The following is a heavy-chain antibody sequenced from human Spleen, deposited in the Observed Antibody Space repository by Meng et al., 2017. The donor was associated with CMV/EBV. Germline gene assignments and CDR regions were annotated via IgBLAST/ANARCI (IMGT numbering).Heavy chain of an antibody. CDR3: ASDRQYYYGMDV. J-gene: IGHJ6*02. Sequence: GESLKISCAASGFSFSSYWMSWVRQAPGKGPEWVANIKQDGSEKHYVDSVKGRFTISRDNVRNSLYLQMNSLRAEDTAVYYCASDRQYYYGMDVWGQGTTVTVSS. V-gene: IGHV3-7*01. CDR1: GFSFSSYW. CDR2: IKQDGSEK.